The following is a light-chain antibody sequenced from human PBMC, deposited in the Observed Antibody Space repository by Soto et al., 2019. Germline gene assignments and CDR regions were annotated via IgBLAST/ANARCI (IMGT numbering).Light chain of an antibody. CDR1: QSISSY. CDR3: PQSYSTRT. J-gene: IGKJ1*01. CDR2: AAS. V-gene: IGKV1-39*01. Sequence: DIQMTQSPSSLSASVGDRVTITFRACQSISSYLNCYQQKPGKAPKLLIYAASSLPSGVPSRFSGSGSATDYPLNIRSQHPEVSSKYYLPQSYSTRTCGQGTNVEIK.